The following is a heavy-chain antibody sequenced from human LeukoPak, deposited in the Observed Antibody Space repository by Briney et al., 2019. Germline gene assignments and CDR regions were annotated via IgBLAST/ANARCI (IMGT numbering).Heavy chain of an antibody. Sequence: GGSLRLSCAASGFTFSSYGMHWVRQAPGKGLEWVAVIWYDGSNKYYADSVKGRFTISRDNAKNSLYLQMNSLRAEDTAVYYCARVGDYYDSSGPLDYWGQGTLVTVSS. V-gene: IGHV3-33*01. CDR3: ARVGDYYDSSGPLDY. J-gene: IGHJ4*02. CDR2: IWYDGSNK. CDR1: GFTFSSYG. D-gene: IGHD3-22*01.